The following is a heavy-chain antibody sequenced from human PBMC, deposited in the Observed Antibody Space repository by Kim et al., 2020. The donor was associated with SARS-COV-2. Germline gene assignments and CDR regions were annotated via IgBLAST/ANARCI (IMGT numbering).Heavy chain of an antibody. CDR2: IYYSGST. J-gene: IGHJ5*02. V-gene: IGHV4-39*01. D-gene: IGHD3-10*01. Sequence: SETLSRTCTVSGGSISSSSYYWGWIRQPPGKGLEWIGSIYYSGSTYYNPSLKSRVTISVDTSKNQFSLKLSSVTAADTAVYYCARYGVRGVIHYLNWFDPWGQGTLVTVSS. CDR1: GGSISSSSYY. CDR3: ARYGVRGVIHYLNWFDP.